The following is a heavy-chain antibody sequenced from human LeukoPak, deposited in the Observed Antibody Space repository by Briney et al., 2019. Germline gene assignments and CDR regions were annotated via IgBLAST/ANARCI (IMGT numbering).Heavy chain of an antibody. V-gene: IGHV4-34*01. CDR2: INHRGDA. D-gene: IGHD1-1*01. CDR3: ARGPTISETGYFDS. J-gene: IGHJ4*03. Sequence: PSETLSLTCAVYGGSFSSYYWSWIRQSPGKGLEWIAEINHRGDANYNASVKSRVTVSVDTSKNQFSLKLTSLTAADTAVYFCARGPTISETGYFDSWGKGTLVTVSS. CDR1: GGSFSSYY.